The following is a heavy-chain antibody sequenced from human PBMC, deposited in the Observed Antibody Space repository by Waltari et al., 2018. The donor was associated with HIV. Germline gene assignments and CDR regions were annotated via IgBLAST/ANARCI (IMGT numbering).Heavy chain of an antibody. J-gene: IGHJ5*02. CDR3: ARHFSLDFDCDDGSCYPQRWFDP. Sequence: QMQLQESGPGLVTPSETLPLTCTVHSGPVSSSSYSWGSICKHPGAGLAWIGTISYGGSTHGTPSLKSRVTISVDPSKNQFSLKLTSLTAADTAVYYCARHFSLDFDCDDGSCYPQRWFDPWGQGTLVTVSS. D-gene: IGHD2-15*01. CDR1: SGPVSSSSYS. V-gene: IGHV4-39*01. CDR2: ISYGGST.